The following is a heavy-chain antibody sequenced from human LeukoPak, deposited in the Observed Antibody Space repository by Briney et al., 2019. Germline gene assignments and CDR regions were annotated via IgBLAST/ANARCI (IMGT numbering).Heavy chain of an antibody. CDR2: INPNSGGT. D-gene: IGHD3-22*01. CDR3: ARAKVEGYYDSSGYPDYYFDY. Sequence: ASVKVSCKASGYTFTGYYMHWVRQAPGQGLEWVGWINPNSGGTNYAQKFQGRVTMTRDTSISTAYMELSRLRSDDTAVYYCARAKVEGYYDSSGYPDYYFDYWGQGTLVTVSS. J-gene: IGHJ4*02. V-gene: IGHV1-2*02. CDR1: GYTFTGYY.